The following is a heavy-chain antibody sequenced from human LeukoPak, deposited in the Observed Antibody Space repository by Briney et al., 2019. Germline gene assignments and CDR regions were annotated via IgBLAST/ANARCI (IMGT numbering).Heavy chain of an antibody. CDR2: ISSSSSTI. V-gene: IGHV3-48*01. J-gene: IGHJ4*02. CDR1: GFTFSSYS. Sequence: PGGSLRLSCAAPGFTFSSYSMNWVRQAPGKGLEWVSYISSSSSTIYYADSVKGRFTISRDNAKNSLYLQMNSLRADDTAVYYCVRDDYDFWSGFYFEYWGQGTLVTVSS. CDR3: VRDDYDFWSGFYFEY. D-gene: IGHD3-3*01.